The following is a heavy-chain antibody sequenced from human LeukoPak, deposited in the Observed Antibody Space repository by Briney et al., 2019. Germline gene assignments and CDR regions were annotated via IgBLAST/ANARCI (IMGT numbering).Heavy chain of an antibody. CDR1: GFTFSGSA. D-gene: IGHD3-9*01. CDR3: AKDGGEYYDILTGYYPRLYYMDV. V-gene: IGHV3-73*01. CDR2: IRSKANSYAT. J-gene: IGHJ6*03. Sequence: GGSLRLSCAASGFTFSGSAMHWVRQASGKGLEWVGRIRSKANSYATVYAASVNGRFSISRDNSKNTLYLQMNSLRAEDTAVYYCAKDGGEYYDILTGYYPRLYYMDVWGKGTTVTISS.